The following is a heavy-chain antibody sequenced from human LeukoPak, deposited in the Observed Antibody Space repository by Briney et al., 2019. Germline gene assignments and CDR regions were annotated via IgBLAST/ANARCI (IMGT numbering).Heavy chain of an antibody. CDR2: IIPIFGTA. CDR1: GGTFSSYA. V-gene: IGHV1-69*05. CDR3: ARDPITMVRGVVHDY. J-gene: IGHJ4*02. D-gene: IGHD3-10*01. Sequence: SVKVSCKASGGTFSSYAISWVRQAPGQGLEWMGGIIPIFGTANYAQKFQGRVTITTDESTSTAHMELSSLRSEDTAGYYCARDPITMVRGVVHDYWGQGTLVTVSS.